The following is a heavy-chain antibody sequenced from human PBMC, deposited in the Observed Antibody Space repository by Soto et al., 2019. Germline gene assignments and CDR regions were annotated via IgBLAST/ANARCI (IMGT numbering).Heavy chain of an antibody. J-gene: IGHJ4*02. CDR1: RGSIRSYY. D-gene: IGHD4-17*01. Sequence: SETLSLTCSVSRGSIRSYYWSWIRQPPGKGLEWIGYIYYSGSTKYNPSLKSRVTISVDLSKNQFSLRLSSVTTADTALYYCARTTAVPNTLRSRYFFDYWGQGTLVTVSS. CDR3: ARTTAVPNTLRSRYFFDY. CDR2: IYYSGST. V-gene: IGHV4-59*01.